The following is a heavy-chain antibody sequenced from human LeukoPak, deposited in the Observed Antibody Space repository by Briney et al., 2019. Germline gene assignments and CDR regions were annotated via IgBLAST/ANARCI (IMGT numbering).Heavy chain of an antibody. Sequence: GGSLRLSCAASGFTFSSYGMHWVRQAPGKGLEWVAFIRYDGSNKYYADSVKGRFTISRDNSKNTLYLQMNSLRAEDTAVYYCARDGSAVAGGEVAFDIWGQGTMVTVSS. CDR2: IRYDGSNK. CDR1: GFTFSSYG. V-gene: IGHV3-30*02. CDR3: ARDGSAVAGGEVAFDI. D-gene: IGHD6-19*01. J-gene: IGHJ3*02.